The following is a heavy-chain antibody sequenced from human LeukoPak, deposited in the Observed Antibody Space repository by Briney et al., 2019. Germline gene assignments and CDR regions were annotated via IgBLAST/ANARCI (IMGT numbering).Heavy chain of an antibody. Sequence: SETLSLTCAVYGGSFSGYYWSWIRQPPGKGLEWIGEINHSGSTNYNPSLKSRVTISVDTSENQFSLKLSSVTAADTAVYYCARGGDIVVVPAAPGEYYFDYWGQGTLVTVSS. V-gene: IGHV4-34*01. CDR2: INHSGST. CDR1: GGSFSGYY. D-gene: IGHD2-2*01. J-gene: IGHJ4*02. CDR3: ARGGDIVVVPAAPGEYYFDY.